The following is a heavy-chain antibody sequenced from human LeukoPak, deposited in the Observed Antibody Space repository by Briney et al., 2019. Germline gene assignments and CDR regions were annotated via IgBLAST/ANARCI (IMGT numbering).Heavy chain of an antibody. CDR3: AKRRTVDTAMVTHYYGMDV. V-gene: IGHV3-30*18. D-gene: IGHD5-18*01. J-gene: IGHJ6*02. Sequence: PGGSLRLSCAASGFTFSSHGIHWVRQAPGKGLEWVAVISYDGSDKYHADSAKGRFTISRDNSKNTVYLQMNSLRPEDTAVYYCAKRRTVDTAMVTHYYGMDVWGQGTTVTVSS. CDR2: ISYDGSDK. CDR1: GFTFSSHG.